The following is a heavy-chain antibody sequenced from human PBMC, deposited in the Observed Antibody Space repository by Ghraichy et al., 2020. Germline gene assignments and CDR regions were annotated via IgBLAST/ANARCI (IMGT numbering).Heavy chain of an antibody. CDR1: GGSISSSSYY. Sequence: SQTLSLTCTVSGGSISSSSYYWGWIRQPPGKGLEWIGSIYYSGSTYYNPSLKSRVTISVDTSKNQFSLKLSSVTAADTAVYYCARLPHRGRNDYWGQGTLVTVSS. CDR3: ARLPHRGRNDY. V-gene: IGHV4-39*01. D-gene: IGHD1-1*01. J-gene: IGHJ4*02. CDR2: IYYSGST.